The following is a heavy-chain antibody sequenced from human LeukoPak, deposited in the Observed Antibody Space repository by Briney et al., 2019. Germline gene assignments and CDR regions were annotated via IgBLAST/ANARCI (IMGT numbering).Heavy chain of an antibody. CDR1: GDSISSYY. V-gene: IGHV4-59*01. J-gene: IGHJ6*02. D-gene: IGHD6-19*01. Sequence: TSETLSLTCTVSGDSISSYYWSWIRQPPGKGLEWIGYIYYSGSTNYNPSLKSRVTISVDTSKNQFSLKLSSVTAADTAVYYCARDRGSSGWEYYHYYGMDVWGQGTTVTVSS. CDR3: ARDRGSSGWEYYHYYGMDV. CDR2: IYYSGST.